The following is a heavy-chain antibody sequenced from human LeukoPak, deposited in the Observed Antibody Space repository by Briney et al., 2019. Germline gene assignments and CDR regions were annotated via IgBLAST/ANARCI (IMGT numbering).Heavy chain of an antibody. D-gene: IGHD3-9*01. CDR2: INHSGST. CDR1: GGSISSSSDY. J-gene: IGHJ4*02. CDR3: ARGYYDILTGYYDDY. V-gene: IGHV4-39*07. Sequence: PSETLSLTCTVSGGSISSSSDYWSWIRQPPGKGLEWIGEINHSGSTNYNPSLKSRVTISVDTSKNQFSLKLSSVTAADTAVYYCARGYYDILTGYYDDYWGQGTLVTVSS.